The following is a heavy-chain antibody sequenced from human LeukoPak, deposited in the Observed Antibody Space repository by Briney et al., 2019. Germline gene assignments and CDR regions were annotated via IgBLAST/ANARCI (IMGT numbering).Heavy chain of an antibody. V-gene: IGHV1-2*02. CDR2: INPNSGGT. CDR1: GYTFTCYY. J-gene: IGHJ6*03. CDR3: ARAGLPYYYMDV. Sequence: ASVKVSCKASGYTFTCYYMHWVRQAPGQGLEWMGWINPNSGGTNYAQKFQGRVTMTRYTSISTAYMELSRLRSDDTAVYYCARAGLPYYYMDVWGKGTTVTVSS.